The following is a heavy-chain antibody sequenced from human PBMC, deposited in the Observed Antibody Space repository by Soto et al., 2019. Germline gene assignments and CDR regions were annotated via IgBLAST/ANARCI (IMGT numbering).Heavy chain of an antibody. CDR3: AKVPGNYGGLYYYYYGMDV. CDR2: ISYDGSNK. D-gene: IGHD4-17*01. Sequence: GGSLRLSCAASGFTFSSYGMHWVRQAPGKGLEWVAVISYDGSNKYYADSVKGRFTISRDNSKNTLYLQMNSLRAEDTAVYYCAKVPGNYGGLYYYYYGMDVWGQGTTVTVSS. V-gene: IGHV3-30*18. J-gene: IGHJ6*02. CDR1: GFTFSSYG.